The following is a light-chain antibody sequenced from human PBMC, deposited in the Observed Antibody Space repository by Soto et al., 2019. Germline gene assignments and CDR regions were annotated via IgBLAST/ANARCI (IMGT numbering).Light chain of an antibody. Sequence: QSALTQPRSVSGSPGQSVTISCTGSSSDVGGYNYVSWYKQHPGKAPKVMIYDVNKRPSGVPDRFSGSKSGNTASLTISGLQAYDESDYYCCSYAGSYTVIFGGGTKVTVL. CDR2: DVN. CDR1: SSDVGGYNY. V-gene: IGLV2-11*01. J-gene: IGLJ2*01. CDR3: CSYAGSYTVI.